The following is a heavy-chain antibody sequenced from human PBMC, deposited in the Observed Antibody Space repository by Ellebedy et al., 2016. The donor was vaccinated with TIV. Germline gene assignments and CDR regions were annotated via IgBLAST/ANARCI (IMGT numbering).Heavy chain of an antibody. CDR2: INHSGST. D-gene: IGHD5-18*01. J-gene: IGHJ4*02. Sequence: SETLSLXXAVYGGSFSGYYWSWIRQPPGKGLEWIGEINHSGSTNYNPSLKSRVTISVDTSKNQFSLKLRSVTAADTAVYYCARGPGYSYSTYYFDYWGQGTLVTVSS. CDR1: GGSFSGYY. CDR3: ARGPGYSYSTYYFDY. V-gene: IGHV4-34*01.